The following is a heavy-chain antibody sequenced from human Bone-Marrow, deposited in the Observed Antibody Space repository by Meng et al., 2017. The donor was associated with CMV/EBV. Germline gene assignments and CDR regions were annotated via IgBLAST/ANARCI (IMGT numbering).Heavy chain of an antibody. CDR2: VSSSSSYI. CDR3: AREKGTGEVVGATGNCDF. V-gene: IGHV3-21*01. CDR1: GFTLSPFS. Sequence: GGSLRLSCVASGFTLSPFSMNWVRQAPGKGLEWVSSVSSSSSYIYYADSLKGRFTISRDNAKNSLYLQMDSLTAEDTGVYYCAREKGTGEVVGATGNCDFWAQGTLVTFSS. D-gene: IGHD1-26*01. J-gene: IGHJ4*02.